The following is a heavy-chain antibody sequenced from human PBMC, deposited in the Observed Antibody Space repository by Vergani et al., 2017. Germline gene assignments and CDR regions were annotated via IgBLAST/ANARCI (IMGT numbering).Heavy chain of an antibody. V-gene: IGHV3-21*01. J-gene: IGHJ4*02. CDR1: GFTSSSYS. D-gene: IGHD6-13*01. CDR3: ARIAAAVDY. Sequence: EVQRVESGGGRVKPGGPLRLPCAALGFTSSSYSMNWARQGPGKGREWVSSISSSSSYIYYADSVKGRFTSSRDNAKNSLYLQMNSLRAEDTAVYYCARIAAAVDYWGQGTLVTVSS. CDR2: ISSSSSYI.